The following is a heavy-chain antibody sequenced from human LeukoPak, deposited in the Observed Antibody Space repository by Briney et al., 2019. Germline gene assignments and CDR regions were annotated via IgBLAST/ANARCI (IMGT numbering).Heavy chain of an antibody. CDR3: AIMHGYYDGSGYWVQ. D-gene: IGHD3-22*01. Sequence: GGSLRLSCAASGFTFGSYAMSWVRQAPGKGLERVSFISPSGDRTSNADSVEGRFTISRDNPRNTLYLQMNSLRDEDAAVYYCAIMHGYYDGSGYWVQWGQGTLVTVSS. CDR1: GFTFGSYA. J-gene: IGHJ4*02. CDR2: ISPSGDRT. V-gene: IGHV3-23*01.